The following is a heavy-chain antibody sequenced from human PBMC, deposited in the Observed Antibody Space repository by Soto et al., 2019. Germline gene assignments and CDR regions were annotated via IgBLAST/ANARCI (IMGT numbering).Heavy chain of an antibody. CDR1: GFTFSSYW. CDR3: SRTTPGIGALFDD. D-gene: IGHD6-25*01. V-gene: IGHV3-7*01. CDR2: IKQDGSEK. Sequence: GGSLRLSCAASGFTFSSYWMSWVRQAPGKGLEWVANIKQDGSEKYYVDSVKGRFTISRDNAKNSLYLQMNSLRAEDTAVYYCSRTTPGIGALFDDWGQGTLVTVSS. J-gene: IGHJ4*02.